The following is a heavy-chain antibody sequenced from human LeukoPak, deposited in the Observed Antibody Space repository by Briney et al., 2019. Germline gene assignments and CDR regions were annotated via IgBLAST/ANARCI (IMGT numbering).Heavy chain of an antibody. Sequence: ASVKVSCKASGYTFTSYGINWVRQAPAQRLEWMGCISAYNGNTNSAQKLQGRVTMTPDTSTSRATMELRRLRADDTHVYYCTRDQAPYDILTGYYTNWFAPWGQRGLVTVSS. V-gene: IGHV1-18*01. CDR3: TRDQAPYDILTGYYTNWFAP. D-gene: IGHD3-9*01. CDR2: ISAYNGNT. CDR1: GYTFTSYG. J-gene: IGHJ5*02.